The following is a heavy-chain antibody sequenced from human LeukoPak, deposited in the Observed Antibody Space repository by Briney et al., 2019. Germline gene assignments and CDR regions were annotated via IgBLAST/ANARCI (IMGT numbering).Heavy chain of an antibody. CDR3: ARGRPRLIGERDGYNFFFDY. CDR2: INHSGST. D-gene: IGHD5-24*01. CDR1: GGSFSGYY. V-gene: IGHV4-34*01. J-gene: IGHJ4*02. Sequence: SETLSLTCAVYGGSFSGYYWSWIRQPPGKGLEWIGEINHSGSTNYNPSLKSRVTISVDTSKNQFSLKLSSVTAADTAVYYCARGRPRLIGERDGYNFFFDYWGQGSLVTVSS.